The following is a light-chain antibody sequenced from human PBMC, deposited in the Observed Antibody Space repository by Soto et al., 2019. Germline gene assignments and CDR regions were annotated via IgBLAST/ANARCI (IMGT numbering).Light chain of an antibody. V-gene: IGLV2-14*01. CDR3: TSYTTTSALEV. Sequence: QSALTQPASVSGSPGQSITISCTGTSSDVGGYNYVSWYQQYPGKAPKLMIYDVSYRPSGVSNRFSGSKSGNTASLTISGLQAEDEADYYCTSYTTTSALEVFGGGTQLTVL. CDR2: DVS. CDR1: SSDVGGYNY. J-gene: IGLJ2*01.